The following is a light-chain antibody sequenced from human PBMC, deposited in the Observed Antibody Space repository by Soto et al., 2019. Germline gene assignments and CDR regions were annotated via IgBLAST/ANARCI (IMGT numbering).Light chain of an antibody. V-gene: IGLV2-23*01. J-gene: IGLJ2*01. CDR3: CSYAGSSTLVV. CDR2: EGS. Sequence: QSALTQPASVSGSPGQSITISCTGTSSDVGSYNLVSWYQQHPGKAPKLMIYEGSKWPSGVSNRFSGSNSGNTASLTISGLQAEDEADYYCCSYAGSSTLVVFGGGTKVTVL. CDR1: SSDVGSYNL.